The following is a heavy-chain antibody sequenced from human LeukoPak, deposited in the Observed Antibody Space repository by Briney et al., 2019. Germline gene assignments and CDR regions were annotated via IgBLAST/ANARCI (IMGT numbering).Heavy chain of an antibody. J-gene: IGHJ5*02. V-gene: IGHV5-10-1*01. Sequence: GESLRISCKGSGYSFTSYWISWVRQMPGKGLEWMGRIDPSDSYTNYSPSFQGHVTISADKSISTAYLQWSSLKASDTAMYYCARSIGYCSSTSCPNCFDPWGQGTLVSVSS. CDR2: IDPSDSYT. D-gene: IGHD2-2*01. CDR1: GYSFTSYW. CDR3: ARSIGYCSSTSCPNCFDP.